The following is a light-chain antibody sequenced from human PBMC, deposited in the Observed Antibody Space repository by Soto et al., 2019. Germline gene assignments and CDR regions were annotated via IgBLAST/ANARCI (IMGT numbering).Light chain of an antibody. Sequence: QSALTQPASVSGSPGQSITISCTGTSSDVGAYNYVSWYQQHPGKVPKLIIYDVSNRPSGVSNRFSGSKSANTASLTISGLQTEHEADYYCSSYRSSSIVVFGGGTKLTVL. CDR2: DVS. J-gene: IGLJ2*01. V-gene: IGLV2-14*03. CDR3: SSYRSSSIVV. CDR1: SSDVGAYNY.